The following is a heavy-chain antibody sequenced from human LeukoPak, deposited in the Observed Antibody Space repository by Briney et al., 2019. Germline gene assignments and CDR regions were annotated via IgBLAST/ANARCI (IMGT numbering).Heavy chain of an antibody. V-gene: IGHV3-30-3*01. Sequence: GGSLRLSCAASGFTFSSYAMHWVRQAPGKGLEWVAVISYDGSNEFYADSVRGRFTISRDNSKNTLYLQMNSLRAEDTAVYYCARASRGGTMIVVLILPDYWGQGTLVTVSS. CDR3: ARASRGGTMIVVLILPDY. J-gene: IGHJ4*02. CDR1: GFTFSSYA. CDR2: ISYDGSNE. D-gene: IGHD3-22*01.